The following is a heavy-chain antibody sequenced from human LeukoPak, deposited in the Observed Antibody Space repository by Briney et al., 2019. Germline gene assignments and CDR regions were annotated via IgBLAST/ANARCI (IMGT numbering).Heavy chain of an antibody. J-gene: IGHJ4*02. Sequence: GGSLRLSCAASGFIFRNYGMSWVRQAPGKGLEWVSAVDTSGTSTYYADSVKGRFTTSRDNSKNTLYLQMDSLRAEDTAVYYCAKGLDSSGYSYASFWGQGTLVTVSS. D-gene: IGHD3-22*01. CDR2: VDTSGTST. V-gene: IGHV3-23*05. CDR1: GFIFRNYG. CDR3: AKGLDSSGYSYASF.